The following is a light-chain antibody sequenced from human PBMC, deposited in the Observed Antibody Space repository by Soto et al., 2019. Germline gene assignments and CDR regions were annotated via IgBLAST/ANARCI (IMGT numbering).Light chain of an antibody. CDR2: GAS. Sequence: EIVMTQSPATLSVSAGARATLSSRASQSVSSNLAWYQQKPGQAPRLLVDGASTRATGIPARFSGSGSGTEFTLTISSLQSEDFAVYYCQQYNNWPWTFGQGTKVDI. CDR3: QQYNNWPWT. V-gene: IGKV3-15*01. CDR1: QSVSSN. J-gene: IGKJ1*01.